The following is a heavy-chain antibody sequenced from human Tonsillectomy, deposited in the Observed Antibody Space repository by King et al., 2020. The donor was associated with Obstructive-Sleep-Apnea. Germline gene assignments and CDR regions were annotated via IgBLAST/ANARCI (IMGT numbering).Heavy chain of an antibody. J-gene: IGHJ6*02. D-gene: IGHD2-2*01. CDR2: INTHTRNP. V-gene: IGHV7-4-1*02. CDR3: AYCSSTSCSQYYYYGMDV. CDR1: GYSFTRYA. Sequence: VQLVESGSELKKPGASVKVSCKTSGYSFTRYASNWVRQAPGQGREWLGWINTHTRNPTYVQGFIVRFVFSLDTSVLTAYLQVSSLKAEDAAMYYCAYCSSTSCSQYYYYGMDVWGQGTTVTVSS.